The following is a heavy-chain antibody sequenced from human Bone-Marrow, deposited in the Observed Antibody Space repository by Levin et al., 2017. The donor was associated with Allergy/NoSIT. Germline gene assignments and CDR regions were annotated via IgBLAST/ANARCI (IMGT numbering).Heavy chain of an antibody. CDR3: TKSPAARPSYFDL. J-gene: IGHJ2*01. V-gene: IGHV3-53*01. CDR1: GLSVTSRS. Sequence: GESLKISCVVSGLSVTSRSMSWVRHTPGKGLEWVSSKDISGTTYYADSVRGRFTIARDPSKNMLFLQLNNLRPEDTTVYYCTKSPAARPSYFDLWGRGTLVTVSS. D-gene: IGHD6-6*01. CDR2: KDISGTT.